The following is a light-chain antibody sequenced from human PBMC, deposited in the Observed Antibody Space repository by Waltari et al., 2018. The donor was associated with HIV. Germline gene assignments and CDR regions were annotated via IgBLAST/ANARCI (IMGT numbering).Light chain of an antibody. J-gene: IGLJ3*02. CDR2: RSN. CDR1: SSHIRNNY. Sequence: QSVLTQPPSASGTPGQRVTISCSGSSSHIRNNYVSWYHQLPGTAPKLLIYRSNQRPSGVPDRFSGSKSGTSASLAISGLRSEDEADYYCAAWDDSLSGPVFGGGTKLTVL. CDR3: AAWDDSLSGPV. V-gene: IGLV1-47*01.